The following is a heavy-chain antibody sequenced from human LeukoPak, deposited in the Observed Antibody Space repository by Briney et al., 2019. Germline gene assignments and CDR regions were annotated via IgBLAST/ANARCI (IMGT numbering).Heavy chain of an antibody. J-gene: IGHJ3*02. CDR3: ARESPYYDSSGYAFDI. CDR2: ISTYNGNT. D-gene: IGHD3-22*01. CDR1: GYIFTGYY. Sequence: ASVKVSCKASGYIFTGYYMHWVRQAPGQGLEWMGWISTYNGNTNYAQKLQGRVTMTTDTSTSTAYMELRSLRSDDTAVYYCARESPYYDSSGYAFDIWGQGTMVTVSS. V-gene: IGHV1-18*04.